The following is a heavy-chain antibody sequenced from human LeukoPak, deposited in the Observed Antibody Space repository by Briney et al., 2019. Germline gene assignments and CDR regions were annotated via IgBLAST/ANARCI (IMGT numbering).Heavy chain of an antibody. V-gene: IGHV3-53*01. Sequence: GGSLRLSCAVSGFTVSSNYMSWVRQAPGKGLEWVSVIYSGGSTYYADSVKGRFTISRDNSKNTLYLQMNSLRAEDTAVYYCARSPWGVTAIFLDSWGQGTLVTVSS. CDR2: IYSGGST. CDR3: ARSPWGVTAIFLDS. CDR1: GFTVSSNY. J-gene: IGHJ4*02. D-gene: IGHD2-21*02.